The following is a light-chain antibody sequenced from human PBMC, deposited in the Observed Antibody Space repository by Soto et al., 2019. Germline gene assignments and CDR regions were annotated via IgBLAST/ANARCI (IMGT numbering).Light chain of an antibody. CDR1: SSDVGGYNY. V-gene: IGLV2-14*01. J-gene: IGLJ1*01. CDR3: SSYRSSIFFSRV. Sequence: QSVLTQPASVSGSPGQSITISCTGTSSDVGGYNYVSWYQQHPGKAPKLMIYDVSNRPSGVSNRFSGSKSGNTAFLTISGLQAEDLAFLFCSSYRSSIFFSRVFGTGT. CDR2: DVS.